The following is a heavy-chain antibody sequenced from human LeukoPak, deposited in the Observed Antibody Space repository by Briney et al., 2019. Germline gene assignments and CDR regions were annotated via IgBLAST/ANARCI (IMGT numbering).Heavy chain of an antibody. CDR1: GFTFSSYA. CDR2: ISDSGDST. CDR3: AKDLYGDYVVTFDY. D-gene: IGHD4-17*01. V-gene: IGHV3-23*01. J-gene: IGHJ4*02. Sequence: PGGSLRLSCAASGFTFSSYAMTWVRQAPGKGLEWVSAISDSGDSTYYADSVKGRFTISRDNSKNTLYLQMNSLRAEDTAVYYCAKDLYGDYVVTFDYWGQGTLVTVSS.